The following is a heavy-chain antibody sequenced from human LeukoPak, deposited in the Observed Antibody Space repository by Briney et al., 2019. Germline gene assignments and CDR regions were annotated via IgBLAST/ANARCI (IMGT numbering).Heavy chain of an antibody. V-gene: IGHV3-21*01. CDR1: GFTFSKYS. Sequence: GGSLRLSCAASGFTFSKYSMNWVRQAPGKGLEWVSSISGSSSYVYYADSLKGRFTISRDNAKNSLYLQMNSLRADDTVVYYCAKDARGEYCIGGSCLMFHPWGQGPLVIVSS. J-gene: IGHJ5*02. CDR2: ISGSSSYV. D-gene: IGHD2-15*01. CDR3: AKDARGEYCIGGSCLMFHP.